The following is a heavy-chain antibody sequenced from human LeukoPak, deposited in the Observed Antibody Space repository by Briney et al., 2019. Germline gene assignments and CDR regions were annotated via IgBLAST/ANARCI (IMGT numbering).Heavy chain of an antibody. D-gene: IGHD3-9*01. Sequence: SETLSLTCTVSGGSISSSSYYWGWIRQPPGKGLEWIGSIYYSGSTYYYPSLKSRVTISVDTSKNQFSLKLSSVTAADTAVYYCARGGNVLRYPFDYWGQGTLVTVSS. CDR1: GGSISSSSYY. J-gene: IGHJ4*02. CDR2: IYYSGST. CDR3: ARGGNVLRYPFDY. V-gene: IGHV4-39*01.